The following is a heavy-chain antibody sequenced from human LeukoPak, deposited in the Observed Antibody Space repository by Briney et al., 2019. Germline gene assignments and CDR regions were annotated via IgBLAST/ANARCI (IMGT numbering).Heavy chain of an antibody. CDR2: ITPSSSYI. CDR3: TRLSYYYDISGYYEDY. D-gene: IGHD3-22*01. CDR1: GFTFSNYN. V-gene: IGHV3-21*01. J-gene: IGHJ4*02. Sequence: GGSLRLSCAAFGFTFSNYNINWVRQAPGKGLEWVSSITPSSSYIYYADSVRGRFTISRDNAKNSLYLQMHSLRAEDTAVYYCTRLSYYYDISGYYEDYWGQGTLVTVSS.